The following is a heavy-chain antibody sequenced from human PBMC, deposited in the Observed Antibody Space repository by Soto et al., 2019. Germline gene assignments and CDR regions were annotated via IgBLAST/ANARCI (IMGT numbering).Heavy chain of an antibody. CDR1: GFTLSGYW. V-gene: IGHV3-7*01. D-gene: IGHD2-15*01. CDR2: IKQDGSEK. CDR3: ARGGRSGDY. Sequence: EVQLVESGGGLVQPGGPLRLSCAAPGFTLSGYWRSWFGQAPGKGREWVANIKQDGSEKYYVDSVKGRFTISRDNAKNSLYLQMNSLRAEDTAVYYCARGGRSGDYWGQGTLVTVSS. J-gene: IGHJ4*02.